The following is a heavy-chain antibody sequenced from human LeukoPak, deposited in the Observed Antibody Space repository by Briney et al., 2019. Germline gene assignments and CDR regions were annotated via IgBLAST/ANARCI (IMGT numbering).Heavy chain of an antibody. Sequence: SVKVSCKASGGTFSSYGISWVRQAPGQGLEWMGGIIPFFGRADYAQKFQGRVTITADKSTSTAYMDLTSLKSEDTAVYYCARDNNDYVWGSYRYGFDPWSQGTLVTASS. V-gene: IGHV1-69*06. D-gene: IGHD3-16*02. CDR2: IIPFFGRA. CDR1: GGTFSSYG. J-gene: IGHJ5*02. CDR3: ARDNNDYVWGSYRYGFDP.